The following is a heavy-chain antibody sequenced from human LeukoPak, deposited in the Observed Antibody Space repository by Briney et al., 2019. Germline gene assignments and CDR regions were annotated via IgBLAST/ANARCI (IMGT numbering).Heavy chain of an antibody. Sequence: GGSLRLSCAASGFTFSSYGMHWVRQAPGKGLEGEAVISYDGSNKYYADSVKGRFTISRDNSKNTLYLQMNSLRAEDTAVYYCAKDSGDLLLWFGELFPYEMDVWGQGTTVTVSS. J-gene: IGHJ6*02. V-gene: IGHV3-30*18. D-gene: IGHD3-10*01. CDR3: AKDSGDLLLWFGELFPYEMDV. CDR2: ISYDGSNK. CDR1: GFTFSSYG.